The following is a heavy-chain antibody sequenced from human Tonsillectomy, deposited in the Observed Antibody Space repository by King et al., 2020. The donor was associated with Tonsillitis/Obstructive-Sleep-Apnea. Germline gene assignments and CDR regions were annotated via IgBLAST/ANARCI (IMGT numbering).Heavy chain of an antibody. V-gene: IGHV5-51*01. D-gene: IGHD1-26*01. J-gene: IGHJ4*02. Sequence: QLVQSGAEVKKPGSSVKVSCKASGGTFSSYAISWVRQAPGQGLEWKGIIYPGDSDTRYSPSFQGQVTISADKSISTAYLQWSSLKASDTAMYYCARQGRELRPEGFDYWGQGTLVTVSS. CDR2: IYPGDSDT. CDR3: ARQGRELRPEGFDY. CDR1: GGTFSSYA.